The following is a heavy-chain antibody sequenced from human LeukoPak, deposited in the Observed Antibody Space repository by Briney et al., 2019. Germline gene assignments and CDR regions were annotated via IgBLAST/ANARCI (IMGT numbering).Heavy chain of an antibody. CDR1: GFTFSSYA. V-gene: IGHV3-30-3*01. J-gene: IGHJ4*02. CDR3: ARDRGGSYVSFDY. D-gene: IGHD1-26*01. Sequence: GGSLRLSCAASGFTFSSYAMHWVRQAPGKGLEGVAVISYDGSNKYYADSVKGRFTISRDNSKNTLYLQMNSLRAEDTAVYYCARDRGGSYVSFDYWGQGTLVTVSS. CDR2: ISYDGSNK.